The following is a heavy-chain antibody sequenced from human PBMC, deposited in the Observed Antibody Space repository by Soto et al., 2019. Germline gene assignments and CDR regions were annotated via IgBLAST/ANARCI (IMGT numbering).Heavy chain of an antibody. J-gene: IGHJ6*02. Sequence: GASVKVSCKASGGTFSSYAISWVRQAPGQGLEWMGGIIPIFGTANYAQKFQGRVTITADESTSTAYMELSSLRSEDTAVYYCATVTSPYYYYGMDVWGQGTTVTVS. D-gene: IGHD1-20*01. CDR1: GGTFSSYA. CDR3: ATVTSPYYYYGMDV. V-gene: IGHV1-69*13. CDR2: IIPIFGTA.